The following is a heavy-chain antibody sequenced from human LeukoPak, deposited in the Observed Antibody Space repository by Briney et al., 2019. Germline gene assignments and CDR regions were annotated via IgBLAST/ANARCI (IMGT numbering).Heavy chain of an antibody. CDR3: ARVGDYGDYF. CDR1: GFTFSDHY. V-gene: IGHV3-72*01. Sequence: GGSLRLSCAASGFTFSDHYMDWVRQAPGKGLERVGRTRNKANSYTTEYAASVKGRFTISRDDSKNSLYLQMNSLKTEDTAVYYCARVGDYGDYFWGQGTLVTVSS. J-gene: IGHJ4*02. CDR2: TRNKANSYTT. D-gene: IGHD4-17*01.